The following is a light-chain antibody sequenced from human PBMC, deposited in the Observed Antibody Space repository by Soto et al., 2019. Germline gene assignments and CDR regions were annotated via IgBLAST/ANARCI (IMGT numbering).Light chain of an antibody. CDR1: QYVGTR. CDR2: YTS. J-gene: IGKJ1*01. Sequence: EIVLTQSPATRSSSGGETATGSCRASQYVGTRLAWYQHKPGQAPRLLIYYTSNTATGIPARFSGSVSGTDFTLTISSLQPEDFATYYCQQSGDTPPWTVGQGTKVDIK. V-gene: IGKV3-11*01. CDR3: QQSGDTPPWT.